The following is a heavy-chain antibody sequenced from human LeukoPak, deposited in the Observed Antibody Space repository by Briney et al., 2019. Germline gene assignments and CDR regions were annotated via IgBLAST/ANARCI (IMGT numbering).Heavy chain of an antibody. CDR2: VNDRGTT. CDR3: ATRRGGPYPYYFDH. CDR1: GDSFSGYY. D-gene: IGHD2-15*01. J-gene: IGHJ4*02. V-gene: IGHV4-34*01. Sequence: PSETLSRTCAVYGDSFSGYYWSWFRQSPGTGLEWIGEVNDRGTTNYNPNLKSRVTISVVTSSNQFSLKLTSVTAADTALYFCATRRGGPYPYYFDHWDQGALVTVSS.